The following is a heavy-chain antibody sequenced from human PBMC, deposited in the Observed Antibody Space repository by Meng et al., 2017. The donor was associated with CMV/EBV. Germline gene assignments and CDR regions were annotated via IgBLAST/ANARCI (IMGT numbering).Heavy chain of an antibody. CDR2: ISAYNGNT. CDR3: ARGRVRIAARGRGNFDY. Sequence: ASVKVSCKASGYTFTSYGISWVRQAPGQGLEWMGWISAYNGNTNYAQKLQGRVTMTTDTSTSTAYMELRSPRSDDTAVYYCARGRVRIAARGRGNFDYWGQGTLVTVSS. J-gene: IGHJ4*02. V-gene: IGHV1-18*01. D-gene: IGHD6-6*01. CDR1: GYTFTSYG.